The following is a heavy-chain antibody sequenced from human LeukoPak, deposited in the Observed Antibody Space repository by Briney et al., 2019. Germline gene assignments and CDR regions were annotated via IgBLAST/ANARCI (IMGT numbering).Heavy chain of an antibody. Sequence: GGSLRLSCAASGFTLSSYAMSSVRQAPWKGLEGVSTITGRGDSADYADSVKGRFTIARDNAKNTLYLQVNSLRVEDTAVYYCARRTSYYFPYWGQGTLVTVSS. CDR3: ARRTSYYFPY. V-gene: IGHV3-23*01. J-gene: IGHJ4*02. CDR1: GFTLSSYA. CDR2: ITGRGDSA.